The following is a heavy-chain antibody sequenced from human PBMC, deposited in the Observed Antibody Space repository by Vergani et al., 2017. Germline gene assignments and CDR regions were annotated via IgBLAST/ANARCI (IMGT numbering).Heavy chain of an antibody. D-gene: IGHD1-7*01. CDR3: ARALIFLFAPGTTAHTENWFDP. V-gene: IGHV3-66*01. Sequence: EVQLVESGGGLVQPGGSLRLSCAASGFTVSSNYMSWVRQAPGKGLEWVSVIYSGGSTYYADSVKGRFTISRDNSKNTLYLQMNSLRAEDTAVYYCARALIFLFAPGTTAHTENWFDPWGQGTLVTVSS. CDR1: GFTVSSNY. J-gene: IGHJ5*02. CDR2: IYSGGST.